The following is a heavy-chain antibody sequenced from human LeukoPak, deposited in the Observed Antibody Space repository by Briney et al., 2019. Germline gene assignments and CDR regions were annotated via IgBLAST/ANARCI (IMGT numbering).Heavy chain of an antibody. J-gene: IGHJ4*02. CDR1: GFTFSSYW. Sequence: PGGSLRLSCAASGFTFSSYWMSWVRQAPGKGLEWVANIKQDGSEKYYVDSVKGRFTISRDNAKNSLYLQMNSLRAEDTAVYYCAGDYSSSWLSFDYWGQGTLVTVSS. D-gene: IGHD6-13*01. CDR2: IKQDGSEK. CDR3: AGDYSSSWLSFDY. V-gene: IGHV3-7*01.